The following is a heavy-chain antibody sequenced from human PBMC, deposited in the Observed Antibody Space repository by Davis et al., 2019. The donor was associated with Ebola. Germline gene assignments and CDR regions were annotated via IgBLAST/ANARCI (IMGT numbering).Heavy chain of an antibody. CDR1: GYTFTSHD. D-gene: IGHD2-15*01. J-gene: IGHJ4*02. V-gene: IGHV1-8*01. CDR3: ARAGLVALGH. CDR2: MNPNSGAA. Sequence: ASVKVSCKASGYTFTSHDINWVRQAPGQGLEWMGWMNPNSGAADFVEKFQGRVAMTSNTSITTAYLELSGLTSDDTAVYYCARAGLVALGHWGQGTLITVSS.